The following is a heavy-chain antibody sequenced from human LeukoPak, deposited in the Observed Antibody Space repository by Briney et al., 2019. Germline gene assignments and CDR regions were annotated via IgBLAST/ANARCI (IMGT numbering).Heavy chain of an antibody. CDR2: ISGSGGST. J-gene: IGHJ6*03. V-gene: IGHV3-23*01. CDR1: GFTFSSYA. D-gene: IGHD3-3*01. CDR3: AKSGSEYYDFWSGYYVDYMDV. Sequence: GGSLRLSCAASGFTFSSYAMSWVRQAPGKGLEWVSAISGSGGSTYYADSVKGRFTISRDNSKNTLYLQMNSLRAEDTAVYYCAKSGSEYYDFWSGYYVDYMDVWGKGTTVTVSS.